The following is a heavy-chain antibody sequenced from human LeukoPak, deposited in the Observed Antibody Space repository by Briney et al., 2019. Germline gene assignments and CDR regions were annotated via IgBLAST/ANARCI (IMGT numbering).Heavy chain of an antibody. Sequence: VKPSETLSLTCTVSGGSISSYYWSWIRQPPGKGLEWIGYIYYSGSTNYNPSLKSRVTISVDTSKNQFSLKLSSATAADTAVYYCARMKPPAYFDYWGQGTLVTVSS. J-gene: IGHJ4*02. V-gene: IGHV4-59*01. CDR1: GGSISSYY. CDR2: IYYSGST. D-gene: IGHD1-14*01. CDR3: ARMKPPAYFDY.